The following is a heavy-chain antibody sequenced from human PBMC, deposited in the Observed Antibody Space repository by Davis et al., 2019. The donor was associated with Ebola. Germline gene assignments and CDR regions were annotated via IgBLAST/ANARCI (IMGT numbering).Heavy chain of an antibody. CDR2: VRSNAYGMTT. CDR1: GFTSGYYS. J-gene: IGHJ4*02. V-gene: IGHV3-49*04. D-gene: IGHD3-22*01. CDR3: ARDDSSDPY. Sequence: PGGSLRLSCSASGFTSGYYSMSWVRQAPGKGLEWLGFVRSNAYGMTTEYAASVEGRFTISRDDSKSIAYLQMSSLKIEDTALYYCARDDSSDPYWGQGTLVTVSS.